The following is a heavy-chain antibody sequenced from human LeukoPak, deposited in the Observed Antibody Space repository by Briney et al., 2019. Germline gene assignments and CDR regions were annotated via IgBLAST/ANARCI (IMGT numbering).Heavy chain of an antibody. Sequence: GGSLRLSCAASGFTFSSYAMSWVRQAPGKGLEWVSTISGSAGSTYYADSVKGRFTISRDNSENTLYLQINSLRAEDTAIYYCAKSIRDRYYFDYWGLGTLVTVSS. V-gene: IGHV3-23*01. CDR1: GFTFSSYA. J-gene: IGHJ4*02. CDR3: AKSIRDRYYFDY. D-gene: IGHD1-20*01. CDR2: ISGSAGST.